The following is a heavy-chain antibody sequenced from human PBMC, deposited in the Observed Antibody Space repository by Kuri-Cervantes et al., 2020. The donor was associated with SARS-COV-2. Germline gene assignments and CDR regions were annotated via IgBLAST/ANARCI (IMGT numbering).Heavy chain of an antibody. CDR1: GFTFSSYG. V-gene: IGHV3-30*18. CDR2: ISYDGSNK. CDR3: AKDLGSGWYYYGMDV. D-gene: IGHD6-19*01. J-gene: IGHJ6*02. Sequence: GGSLRLSCAASGFTFSSYGMHWVRQAPGKGLEWVAVISYDGSNKYYADSVKGRFTISRDNSKNTLYLQTNSLRAEDTAVYYCAKDLGSGWYYYGMDVWGQGTTVTVSS.